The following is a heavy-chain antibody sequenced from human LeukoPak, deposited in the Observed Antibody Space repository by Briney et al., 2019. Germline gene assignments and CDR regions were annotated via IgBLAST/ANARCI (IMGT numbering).Heavy chain of an antibody. CDR1: GFYVNTNY. D-gene: IGHD2-15*01. J-gene: IGHJ4*02. CDR3: AYQLLPN. CDR2: IYSGGTT. Sequence: GGSLRLSCAASGFYVNTNYMNWVRQAPGKGLEWVSVIYSGGTTYYADSVKGRFTISRDNAKSTLYLQMSSLRVEDTAVYYCAYQLLPNWGQGTPVTVSS. V-gene: IGHV3-53*01.